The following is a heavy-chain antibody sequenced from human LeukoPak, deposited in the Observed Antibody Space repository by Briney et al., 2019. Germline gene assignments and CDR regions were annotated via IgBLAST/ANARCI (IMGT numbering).Heavy chain of an antibody. CDR3: ARDPIRAVAGTLDY. CDR1: GFTFSSYS. CDR2: ISSSSSTI. V-gene: IGHV3-48*04. D-gene: IGHD6-19*01. J-gene: IGHJ4*02. Sequence: GGSLRLSCAASGFTFSSYSMNWVRQAPGKGLEWVSYISSSSSTIYYADSVKGRFTISRDNAKNSLYLQMNSLRAEDTAVYYCARDPIRAVAGTLDYWGQGTLVTVSS.